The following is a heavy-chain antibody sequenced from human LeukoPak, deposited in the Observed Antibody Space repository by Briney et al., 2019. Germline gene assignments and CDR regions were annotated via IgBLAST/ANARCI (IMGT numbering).Heavy chain of an antibody. CDR3: ARLDYYGSSYYFDY. CDR2: IYPDDSDT. V-gene: IGHV5-51*01. Sequence: GESLNISCQGSGYSFSIYWIGWVRQMPGKGLEWMGIIYPDDSDTRYSPSFQGQVTISADKSISTAFLQWSSLKASDTAMYYCARLDYYGSSYYFDYWGQGTLVTVSS. D-gene: IGHD3-10*01. CDR1: GYSFSIYW. J-gene: IGHJ4*02.